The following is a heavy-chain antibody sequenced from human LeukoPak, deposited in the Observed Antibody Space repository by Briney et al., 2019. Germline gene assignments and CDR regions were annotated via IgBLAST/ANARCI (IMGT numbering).Heavy chain of an antibody. CDR1: GFTFSDYY. Sequence: PGGSLRLSCAASGFTFSDYYMSWIRQAPGKGLEWVSYISSSGSTIYYADSVKGRFTISRDNAKNSLYLQMNSLRAEDTAVYYCARDLVVVTAKGFDPWGQGTLVTVSS. CDR3: ARDLVVVTAKGFDP. J-gene: IGHJ5*02. V-gene: IGHV3-11*01. D-gene: IGHD3-22*01. CDR2: ISSSGSTI.